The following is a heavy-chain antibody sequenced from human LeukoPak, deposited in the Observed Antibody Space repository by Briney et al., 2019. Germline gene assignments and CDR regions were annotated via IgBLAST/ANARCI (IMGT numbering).Heavy chain of an antibody. V-gene: IGHV3-23*01. Sequence: GGSLRLSCAASGFTFSSYAMSWVRQAPGKGLEWVSIISGSGGSTSYADSVKGRFTISRDNSNNTLYLQMSSLRAEDTALYYCAKTARTRWGFDYWGQGTLVTVSS. D-gene: IGHD6-6*01. CDR1: GFTFSSYA. CDR2: ISGSGGST. CDR3: AKTARTRWGFDY. J-gene: IGHJ4*02.